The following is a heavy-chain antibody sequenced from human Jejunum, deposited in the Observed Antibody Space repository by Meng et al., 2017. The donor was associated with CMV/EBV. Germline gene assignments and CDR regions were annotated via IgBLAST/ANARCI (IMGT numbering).Heavy chain of an antibody. CDR3: AKTQHYDFWSGSDY. CDR2: ISGSAGTS. D-gene: IGHD3-3*01. J-gene: IGHJ4*02. CDR1: EFTFRPYA. Sequence: EFTFRPYAMSWVRQAPGKGLEWVSAISGSAGTSYYADSVKGRFTISRDNSKNTLYLEMNSLTADDTALYYCAKTQHYDFWSGSDYWGQGTLVTVSS. V-gene: IGHV3-23*01.